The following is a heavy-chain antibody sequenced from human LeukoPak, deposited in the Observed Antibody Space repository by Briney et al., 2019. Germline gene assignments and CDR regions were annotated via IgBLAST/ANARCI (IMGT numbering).Heavy chain of an antibody. CDR1: GFTFSSYW. V-gene: IGHV3-7*01. Sequence: AGSLRLSCAASGFTFSSYWMSWVRQAPGTGLEWVANIKHDGSGKSYVDSVKGRFTIFRDNAKNYLYLHMMSLRAAATAAYYCARQFWRGYYMGYWGQGTLVTVSS. D-gene: IGHD3-3*02. CDR2: IKHDGSGK. CDR3: ARQFWRGYYMGY. J-gene: IGHJ4*02.